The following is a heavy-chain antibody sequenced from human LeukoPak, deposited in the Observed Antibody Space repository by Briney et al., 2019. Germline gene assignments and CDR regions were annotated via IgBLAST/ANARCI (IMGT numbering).Heavy chain of an antibody. Sequence: ASVKVSCKASGGTFSSYAISWVRQAPGQGLEWMGWMNPNSGNTGYAQKFQGRVTMTRNTSISTAYMDLSSLRSEDTAVYYCARGTSMVRGRGYFDYWGQGALVTVSS. CDR2: MNPNSGNT. V-gene: IGHV1-8*02. CDR1: GGTFSSYA. J-gene: IGHJ4*02. D-gene: IGHD3-10*01. CDR3: ARGTSMVRGRGYFDY.